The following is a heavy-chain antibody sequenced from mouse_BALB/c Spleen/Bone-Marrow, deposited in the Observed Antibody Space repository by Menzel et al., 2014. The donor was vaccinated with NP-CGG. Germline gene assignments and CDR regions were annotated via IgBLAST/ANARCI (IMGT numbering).Heavy chain of an antibody. CDR1: GYTFTDYT. J-gene: IGHJ2*01. D-gene: IGHD1-1*02. V-gene: IGHV1-18*01. CDR2: TNPNIGGT. CDR3: ARGLWYY. Sequence: EVKLVESGPELVKPGASVKISCKTSGYTFTDYTIHWVKQSHGKSLEWIGRTNPNIGGTNYNQKFKGKATLTIDKSSSTAYIDLRSLTSEDSAVYFCARGLWYYWGQGTTLTVSS.